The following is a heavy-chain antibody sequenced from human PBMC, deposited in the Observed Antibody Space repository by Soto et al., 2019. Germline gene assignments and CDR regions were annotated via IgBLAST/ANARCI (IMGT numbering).Heavy chain of an antibody. J-gene: IGHJ6*02. V-gene: IGHV3-33*01. CDR2: IWYDGSNK. D-gene: IGHD6-6*01. CDR1: GFTFSSYG. CDR3: ARGGDSSSAPPVD. Sequence: PGGSLRLSCAASGFTFSSYGMHWVRQAPGKGLEWVAVIWYDGSNKYYADSVKGRFTISRDNSKNTLYLQMNSLRAEDTAVYYCARGGDSSSAPPVDWGQGTTVTVSS.